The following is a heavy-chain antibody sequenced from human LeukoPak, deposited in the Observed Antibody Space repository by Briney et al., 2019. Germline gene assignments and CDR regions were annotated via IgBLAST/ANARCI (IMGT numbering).Heavy chain of an antibody. Sequence: SETLSLTCSVSGGSFSSYFWSWVRQPAGKGLEWIGRIYPSGNTNYNPSLKSRVTLSVDTSKNQFSLKLSSVTAADTAVYYCARGVSYCGGDCSYHFDYWGQGTLVTVSS. J-gene: IGHJ4*02. V-gene: IGHV4-4*07. CDR3: ARGVSYCGGDCSYHFDY. D-gene: IGHD2-21*02. CDR1: GGSFSSYF. CDR2: IYPSGNT.